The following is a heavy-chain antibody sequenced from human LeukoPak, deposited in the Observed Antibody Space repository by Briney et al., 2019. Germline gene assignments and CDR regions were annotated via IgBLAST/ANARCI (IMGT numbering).Heavy chain of an antibody. CDR1: GGSISSGGYY. J-gene: IGHJ4*02. V-gene: IGHV4-30-2*01. Sequence: SETLSLTCTVSGGSISSGGYYWSWIRQPPGKGLEWIGYIYHSGSTYYNPSLKSRVTISVDRSKNQFSLKLSSVTAADTAVYYCARGDYGVFFDYWGQGTLVTVSS. CDR2: IYHSGST. CDR3: ARGDYGVFFDY. D-gene: IGHD4-17*01.